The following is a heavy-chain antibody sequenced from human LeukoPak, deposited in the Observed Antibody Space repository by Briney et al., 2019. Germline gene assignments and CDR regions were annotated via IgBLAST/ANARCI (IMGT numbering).Heavy chain of an antibody. CDR2: IYYSGSA. V-gene: IGHV4-39*01. D-gene: IGHD6-19*01. Sequence: PSETLSLTCTVSGGSISSSSYYWGWIRQPPGKGLEWIGSIYYSGSAYYNPSLKSRVTISVDTSKNQFSLKLSSVTAADTAVYYCARLPSQSPYYYYMDVWGKGTTVTVSS. J-gene: IGHJ6*03. CDR1: GGSISSSSYY. CDR3: ARLPSQSPYYYYMDV.